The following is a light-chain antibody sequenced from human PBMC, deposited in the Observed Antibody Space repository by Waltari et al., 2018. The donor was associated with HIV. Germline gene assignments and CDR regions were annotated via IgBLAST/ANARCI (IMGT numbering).Light chain of an antibody. CDR1: TSAVGASNY. CDR3: TSYAGRNTFV. Sequence: QSALTQPPSASGSPGQSVTISCTGQTSAVGASNYVSWYQQHPGKAPKLMIDEVFKRPSGVPDRFSGSKSGNTASLTVSGLQAEDEADYYCTSYAGRNTFVFGGGTKLTVL. CDR2: EVF. V-gene: IGLV2-8*01. J-gene: IGLJ2*01.